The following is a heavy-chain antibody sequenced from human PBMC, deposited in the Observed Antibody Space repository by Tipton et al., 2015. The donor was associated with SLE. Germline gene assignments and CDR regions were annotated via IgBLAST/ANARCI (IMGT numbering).Heavy chain of an antibody. V-gene: IGHV4-61*09. CDR2: IYASGST. CDR3: AVGAAGRDY. CDR1: GGSISSSYYY. D-gene: IGHD6-13*01. J-gene: IGHJ4*02. Sequence: LRLSCTVSGGSISSSYYYWTWIWQPAGKGLEWIGHIYASGSTKYNPSLKSRVTISVDTSKNQFSLKLSSVTAADTAVYYCAVGAAGRDYWGQGTLVTVSS.